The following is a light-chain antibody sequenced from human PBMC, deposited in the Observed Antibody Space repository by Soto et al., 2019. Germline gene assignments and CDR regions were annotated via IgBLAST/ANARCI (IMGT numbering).Light chain of an antibody. J-gene: IGKJ1*01. CDR1: QSISSW. Sequence: STMTSALGKRVDITGRVSQSISSWLAWYQQKPGKAPRLLIYKASSLESGVPSRFSGSGYGTEFIVTLSSLKRDDFVPNDRQVYNSFTWTLGEGTRLDIK. V-gene: IGKV1-5*03. CDR3: QVYNSFTWT. CDR2: KAS.